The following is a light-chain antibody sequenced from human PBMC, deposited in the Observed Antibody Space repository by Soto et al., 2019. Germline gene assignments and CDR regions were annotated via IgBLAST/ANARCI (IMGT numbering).Light chain of an antibody. V-gene: IGLV2-14*03. Sequence: QSALTQPASVSGSPGQSITISCTGTSSDVGDFNYVSWYQQHPGKAPKLMIYDVTNRPSGVSYRFSGSKSGNTASLTISGLHADDEADYYCNSYTSSSTYVFGTGTKLTVL. CDR1: SSDVGDFNY. J-gene: IGLJ1*01. CDR2: DVT. CDR3: NSYTSSSTYV.